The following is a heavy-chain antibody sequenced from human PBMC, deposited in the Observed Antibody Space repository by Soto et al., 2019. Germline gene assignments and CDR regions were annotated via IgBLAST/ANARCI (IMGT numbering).Heavy chain of an antibody. Sequence: QLQLQESGPGLVRPSETLSLTCTVSGASISTSGHYWGWIRQPPGKGLEWIASVYYNLNTYYNPSLKRRLTISIDTSKNQFSLKLNSVTAADTGVYYCPYSRNPNYFYGLDVWGQGTTVTVSS. D-gene: IGHD6-13*01. CDR3: PYSRNPNYFYGLDV. CDR2: VYYNLNT. V-gene: IGHV4-39*01. CDR1: GASISTSGHY. J-gene: IGHJ6*02.